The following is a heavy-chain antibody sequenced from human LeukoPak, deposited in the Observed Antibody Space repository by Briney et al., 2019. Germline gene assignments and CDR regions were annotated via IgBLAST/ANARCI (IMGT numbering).Heavy chain of an antibody. D-gene: IGHD4-23*01. Sequence: DTQSLTCTLSGHSISIYYWRWIRQPAGRGLEWIGRVYASGSNNYNPSLKSRVNMSEAPSKNQFSLKLNAVTAADTAGDYCARVYGSIYFDFWGPGTLVTVSS. J-gene: IGHJ4*02. CDR1: GHSISIYY. V-gene: IGHV4-4*07. CDR3: ARVYGSIYFDF. CDR2: VYASGSN.